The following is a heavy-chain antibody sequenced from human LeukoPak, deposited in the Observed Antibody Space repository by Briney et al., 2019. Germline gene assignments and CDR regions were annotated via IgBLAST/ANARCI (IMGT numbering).Heavy chain of an antibody. J-gene: IGHJ4*02. CDR1: GFTVSSNY. CDR3: ARTSIDYCYDSSGYYLDY. D-gene: IGHD3-22*01. V-gene: IGHV3-53*01. CDR2: IYSGGST. Sequence: GGSLRLSCAASGFTVSSNYMSWVRRAPGKGLEWVSVIYSGGSTYYADSVKGRFTISRDNSKNTLYLQMNSLRAEDTAVYYCARTSIDYCYDSSGYYLDYWGQGTLVTVSS.